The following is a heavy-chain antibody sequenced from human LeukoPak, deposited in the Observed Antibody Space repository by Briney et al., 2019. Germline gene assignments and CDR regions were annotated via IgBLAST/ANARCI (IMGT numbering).Heavy chain of an antibody. CDR2: IYPDDFET. CDR1: RYGFTKYW. J-gene: IGHJ3*02. CDR3: AKLKSTGTTIDAFDI. Sequence: GESLKISCKGSRYGFTKYWIAWVRQMPGKGLECMGIIYPDDFETRYSPSFQGRVTISADKFINTAYLQWSSLKASDTAMYYCAKLKSTGTTIDAFDIWGQGTMVTISS. V-gene: IGHV5-51*01. D-gene: IGHD1-1*01.